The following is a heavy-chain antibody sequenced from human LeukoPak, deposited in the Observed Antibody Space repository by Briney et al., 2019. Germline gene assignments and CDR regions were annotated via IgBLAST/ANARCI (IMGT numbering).Heavy chain of an antibody. J-gene: IGHJ3*02. CDR3: AKARTCSATTSCYRHDAFDI. Sequence: GSLRLSCAASGFTFSSYGMHWVRQAPGKGLEWVAVISYDGSDKYYADSVKGRFTISRDNSKNTLYLQMNSLRAEDTAVYYCAKARTCSATTSCYRHDAFDIWGQGTMVTVSS. D-gene: IGHD2-2*01. V-gene: IGHV3-30*18. CDR2: ISYDGSDK. CDR1: GFTFSSYG.